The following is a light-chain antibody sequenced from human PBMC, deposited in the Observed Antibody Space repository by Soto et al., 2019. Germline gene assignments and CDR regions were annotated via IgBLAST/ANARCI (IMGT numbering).Light chain of an antibody. J-gene: IGKJ5*01. CDR3: QQRSAWSSIT. Sequence: VVLAQSPATLSLSPGETATLSCRASQSVSSSLAWYQQKPGQAPRLLIYEASNRATGIPARFSGSGSGTDFTLTISSLEPEDFAVYYCQQRSAWSSITFGQGTRLENK. CDR1: QSVSSS. CDR2: EAS. V-gene: IGKV3-11*01.